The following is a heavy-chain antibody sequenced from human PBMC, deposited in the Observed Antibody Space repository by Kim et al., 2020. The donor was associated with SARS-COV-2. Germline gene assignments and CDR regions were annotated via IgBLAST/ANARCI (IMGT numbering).Heavy chain of an antibody. CDR3: VRQREWLLMYFDY. J-gene: IGHJ4*02. D-gene: IGHD5-12*01. CDR2: IIPLTNTA. V-gene: IGHV1-69*13. Sequence: SVKVSCKTSGGTFNTRAFSWVRQAPGQRLEWMGGIIPLTNTANYAPNFQARISINADESTSTVYMELSSLTSEDTALYYCVRQREWLLMYFDYWGQGTLVSVTS. CDR1: GGTFNTRA.